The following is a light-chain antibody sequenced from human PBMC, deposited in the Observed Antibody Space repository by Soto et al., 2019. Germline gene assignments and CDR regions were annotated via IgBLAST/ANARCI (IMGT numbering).Light chain of an antibody. CDR2: DTT. CDR1: RSNIGAGYA. CDR3: QSYDTSLSASV. J-gene: IGLJ2*01. V-gene: IGLV1-40*01. Sequence: QSVLTQPPSVYGAPGQRVTISCTGSRSNIGAGYAVHWYQQLPGTAPKLLIYDTTNRPSGVPDRFPASESGTSASLSITGRQSEDEADYYCQSYDTSLSASVFGGGTKLTVL.